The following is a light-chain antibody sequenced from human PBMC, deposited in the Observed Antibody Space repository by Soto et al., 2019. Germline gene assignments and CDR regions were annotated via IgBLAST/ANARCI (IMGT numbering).Light chain of an antibody. CDR2: EVT. V-gene: IGLV2-14*01. CDR1: SSDVGGYDY. J-gene: IGLJ1*01. CDR3: SSHTSGSPGV. Sequence: QSALTQPASVSGSPGQSIAISCTGTSSDVGGYDYVSWYQQQPDKAPKLMIYEVTKRPSGVSNRFSGSKSGNTASLTISGLQAEDEADYYGSSHTSGSPGVFGTGTKVTVL.